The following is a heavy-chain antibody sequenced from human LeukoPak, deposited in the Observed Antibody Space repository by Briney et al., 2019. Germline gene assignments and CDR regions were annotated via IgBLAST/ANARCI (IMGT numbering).Heavy chain of an antibody. CDR1: GFPFSSHA. J-gene: IGHJ5*02. CDR3: VREAGYCAPVCVKTNWFDP. V-gene: IGHV3-23*01. CDR2: ISNGKT. D-gene: IGHD2-15*01. Sequence: GGSLRLSCAASGFPFSSHAMSWVRQPPGKGLEWVAAISNGKTYYADSVRGRFAISRDDSTNTVYLHMNSLRDEDTALYHCVREAGYCAPVCVKTNWFDPWGQGTMVTVSS.